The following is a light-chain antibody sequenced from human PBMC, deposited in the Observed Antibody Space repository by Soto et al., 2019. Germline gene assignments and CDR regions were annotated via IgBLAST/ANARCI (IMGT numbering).Light chain of an antibody. J-gene: IGLJ3*02. Sequence: QSALTQPASVSGSPGQSITISCTGTSSDVGAYDYVSWYQQDPGKAPKFMLYEVSNRPSGLSDRFSGSKSGNTASLTISGLQAEDEADYYCSSFTTSKTWVFGGGTKVTVL. CDR3: SSFTTSKTWV. V-gene: IGLV2-14*01. CDR2: EVS. CDR1: SSDVGAYDY.